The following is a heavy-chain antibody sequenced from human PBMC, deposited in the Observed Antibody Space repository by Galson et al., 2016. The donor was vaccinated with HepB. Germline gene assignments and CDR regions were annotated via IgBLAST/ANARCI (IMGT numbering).Heavy chain of an antibody. J-gene: IGHJ3*01. CDR1: GFTFSSYA. CDR3: TMISWSTSSGFGF. V-gene: IGHV3-23*01. Sequence: SLRLSCAASGFTFSSYAMSWVRQAPGKGLEWVSAISGSGGSTYYADSVKGRFTISRDNSRNTVYVQINSLRAEDTAIYYCTMISWSTSSGFGFWGQGTMVTVSS. CDR2: ISGSGGST. D-gene: IGHD3-22*01.